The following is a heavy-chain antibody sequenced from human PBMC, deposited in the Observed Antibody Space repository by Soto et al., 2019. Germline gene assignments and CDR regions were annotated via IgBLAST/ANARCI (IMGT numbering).Heavy chain of an antibody. CDR2: ISYDGISE. D-gene: IGHD3-22*01. Sequence: PGGSLRLSCAASGFTFSNYGFHWARQAPGKGLEWVAVISYDGISEYYADSVKGRFTISRDNPKNTLYLQMKSLRTEDTAVYYCARAGSTGDYDSSGYYLVDYWGRGILVTVPQ. CDR3: ARAGSTGDYDSSGYYLVDY. J-gene: IGHJ4*02. V-gene: IGHV3-30-3*01. CDR1: GFTFSNYG.